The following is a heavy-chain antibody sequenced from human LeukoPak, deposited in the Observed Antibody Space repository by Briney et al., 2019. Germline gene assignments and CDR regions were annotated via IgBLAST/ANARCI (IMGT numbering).Heavy chain of an antibody. D-gene: IGHD1-26*01. J-gene: IGHJ4*02. CDR3: ARYSGNPAWYFDY. Sequence: SETLSLTXTVSGGSINNYYWGWIRQPPGRGLEWIGHIYSSGSTKKNSALESRISLSVDTSKNQFSLRISSVTAADTAVYYCARYSGNPAWYFDYWGQGTLVSVSS. CDR1: GGSINNYY. V-gene: IGHV4-59*01. CDR2: IYSSGST.